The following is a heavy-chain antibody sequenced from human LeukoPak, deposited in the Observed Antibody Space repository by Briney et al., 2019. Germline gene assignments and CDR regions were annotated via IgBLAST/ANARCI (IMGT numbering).Heavy chain of an antibody. V-gene: IGHV3-9*01. CDR3: AKDMGITIFGVVNGFDY. D-gene: IGHD3-3*01. Sequence: GGSLRLSCAVSGSTLTEHAWSWVRQAPGKGLEWVSGISWNSGSIGYADSVKGRFTISRDNAKNSLYLQMNSLRAEDTALYYCAKDMGITIFGVVNGFDYWGQGTLVTVSS. J-gene: IGHJ4*02. CDR1: GSTLTEHA. CDR2: ISWNSGSI.